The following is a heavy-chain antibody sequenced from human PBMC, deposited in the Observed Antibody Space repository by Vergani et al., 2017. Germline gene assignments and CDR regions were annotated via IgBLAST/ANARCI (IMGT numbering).Heavy chain of an antibody. V-gene: IGHV4-30-2*01. CDR1: GGSISSGGYS. D-gene: IGHD3-10*01. Sequence: QPQLQESGSGLVKPSQTLSLTCAVSGGSISSGGYSWSWIRQPPGKGLEWIGYIYHSGSTYYNPSLKSRVTISVDTSKNLISLKLNSVTAADTALYYCARHGGSGNFYHLFDSWGQGTLVTVSS. J-gene: IGHJ4*02. CDR3: ARHGGSGNFYHLFDS. CDR2: IYHSGST.